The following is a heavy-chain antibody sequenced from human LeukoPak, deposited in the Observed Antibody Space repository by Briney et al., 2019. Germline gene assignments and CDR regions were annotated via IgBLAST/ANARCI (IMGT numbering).Heavy chain of an antibody. J-gene: IGHJ4*02. CDR1: GYTFTNYY. Sequence: EASVTVCCTASGYTFTNYYMHWVRQAPGQGLEWMGIINPSGGSTSYAQKFQGRVTMTRDTSTSTVYMELSSLRSGDTAVYYCARMLGVTTGVDYWGQGSLVSVSS. CDR3: ARMLGVTTGVDY. CDR2: INPSGGST. V-gene: IGHV1-46*01. D-gene: IGHD3-10*02.